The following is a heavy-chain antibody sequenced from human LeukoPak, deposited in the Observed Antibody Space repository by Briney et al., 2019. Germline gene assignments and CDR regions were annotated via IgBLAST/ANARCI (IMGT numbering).Heavy chain of an antibody. D-gene: IGHD2-2*01. CDR1: GVALSSYA. CDR3: ARAGGYCSSTSCYGPAAYYYYGMDV. V-gene: IGHV1-69*01. Sequence: GSSVKVSRKASGVALSSYAISWVRQAPRQGLEWMGGVIPIFGTANYAQKFQGRVTITADESTSTAYMELSSLRSEDTAVYYCARAGGYCSSTSCYGPAAYYYYGMDVWGKGTTVTVSS. J-gene: IGHJ6*04. CDR2: VIPIFGTA.